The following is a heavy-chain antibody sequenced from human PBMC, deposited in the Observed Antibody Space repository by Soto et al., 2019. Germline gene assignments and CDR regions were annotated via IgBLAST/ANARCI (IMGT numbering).Heavy chain of an antibody. J-gene: IGHJ6*03. CDR2: INAGNGNT. CDR1: GYTFTSYA. Sequence: GASVKVSCKASGYTFTSYAMHWVRQAPGQRLEWMGWINAGNGNTKYSQKFQGRVTITRDTSASTAYMELSSLRSEDTAVYYCAGRYCSSTSCHHYYMDVWGKGTTVTVSS. D-gene: IGHD2-2*01. CDR3: AGRYCSSTSCHHYYMDV. V-gene: IGHV1-3*01.